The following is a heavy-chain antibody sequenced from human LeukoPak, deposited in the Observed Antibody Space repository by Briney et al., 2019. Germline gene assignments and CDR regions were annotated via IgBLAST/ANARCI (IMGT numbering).Heavy chain of an antibody. CDR2: MNPNSGNT. CDR1: GYTFTSYD. J-gene: IGHJ1*01. Sequence: ASVKVSCKASGYTFTSYDINWVRQATGQGLEWMGWMNPNSGNTGYAQKFQGRVTMTRDTSTSTVYMELSSLRSEDTAVYYCARGIDYDSSGFQHWGQGTLVTVSS. D-gene: IGHD3-22*01. V-gene: IGHV1-8*01. CDR3: ARGIDYDSSGFQH.